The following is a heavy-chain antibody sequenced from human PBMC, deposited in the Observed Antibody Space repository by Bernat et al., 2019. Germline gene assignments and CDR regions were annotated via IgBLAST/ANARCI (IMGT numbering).Heavy chain of an antibody. CDR2: IYHSGST. CDR3: ARDRDIVVVPGAMLGWFDA. Sequence: QVQLQESGPGLVKPSETLSLTCAVSGYSISSGYYWGWSRQPPGKGLEWIGSIYHSGSTCYNPSLKSRFTISVDTSKNQFSLRLSSVTAADTAVYYCARDRDIVVVPGAMLGWFDAWGQGTLVTVSS. D-gene: IGHD2-2*01. V-gene: IGHV4-38-2*02. CDR1: GYSISSGYY. J-gene: IGHJ5*02.